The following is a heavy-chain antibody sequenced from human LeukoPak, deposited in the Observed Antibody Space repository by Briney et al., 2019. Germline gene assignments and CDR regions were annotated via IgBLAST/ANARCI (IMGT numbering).Heavy chain of an antibody. J-gene: IGHJ4*02. CDR1: GFTFSSDA. D-gene: IGHD6-25*01. CDR2: SSGSGGST. CDR3: AKRGGRRLPYFDY. V-gene: IGHV3-23*01. Sequence: GGSLRLSCSASGFTFSSDAMHWVRQAPGKGLDCVSASSGSGGSTYYADSVKGGFTISRDNSKNTLYVQMNGLRAKDTDVYYCAKRGGRRLPYFDYWAKGTLVTVPS.